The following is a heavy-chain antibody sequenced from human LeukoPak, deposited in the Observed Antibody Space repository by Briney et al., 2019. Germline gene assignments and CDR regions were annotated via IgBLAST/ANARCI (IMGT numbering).Heavy chain of an antibody. Sequence: GGFLRLSCAASGFTFSSYAMHWVRQAPGKGLEWVAVISYDGSNKYYADSVKGRFTISRDNSKNSLYLQMNSLRAEDTAVFYCARDQYDTWSRRGNFDSWGQGTLVIVSS. CDR3: ARDQYDTWSRRGNFDS. CDR1: GFTFSSYA. J-gene: IGHJ4*02. CDR2: ISYDGSNK. D-gene: IGHD3-3*01. V-gene: IGHV3-30-3*01.